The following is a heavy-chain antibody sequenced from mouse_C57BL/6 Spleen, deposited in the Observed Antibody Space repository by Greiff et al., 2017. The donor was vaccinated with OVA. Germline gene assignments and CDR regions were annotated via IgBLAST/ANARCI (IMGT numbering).Heavy chain of an antibody. J-gene: IGHJ1*03. CDR3: AREGNWYFDV. CDR1: GYSITSGYD. Sequence: EVQVVESGPGMVKPSQSLSLTCTVTGYSITSGYDWHWIRHFPGNKLEWMGYISYSGSTNYNPSLKSRISITHDTSKNHFFLKLNSVTTEDTATYYCAREGNWYFDVWGTGTTVTVSS. CDR2: ISYSGST. V-gene: IGHV3-1*01.